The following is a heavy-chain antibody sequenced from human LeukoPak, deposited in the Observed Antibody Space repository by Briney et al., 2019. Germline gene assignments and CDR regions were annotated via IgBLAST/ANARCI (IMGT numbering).Heavy chain of an antibody. D-gene: IGHD1-26*01. J-gene: IGHJ6*02. CDR3: ARDSGLRRWELSTVYYYGMDV. Sequence: GGSLRLSCAASGFTFSSYWMHWVRQAPGKGLVWVSRINTDGSSTSYADSVKGRFTISRDNAKNTLYLQMNSLRAEDTAVYYCARDSGLRRWELSTVYYYGMDVWGQGTSVTVSS. CDR1: GFTFSSYW. CDR2: INTDGSST. V-gene: IGHV3-74*01.